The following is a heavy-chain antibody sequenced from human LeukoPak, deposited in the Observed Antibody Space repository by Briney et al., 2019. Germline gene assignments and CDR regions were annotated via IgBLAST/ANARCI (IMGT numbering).Heavy chain of an antibody. D-gene: IGHD4-17*01. V-gene: IGHV1-69*13. CDR2: IIPIFGTA. CDR1: GGTFSSYA. CDR3: AREDYGYAFDI. Sequence: SVNVSFQASGGTFSSYAISWVRQAPGQGLEWMGGIIPIFGTANYAQKFQGRVTITADESTSTAYMELSSLRSEDTAVYYCAREDYGYAFDICGQGRMVTVSS. J-gene: IGHJ3*02.